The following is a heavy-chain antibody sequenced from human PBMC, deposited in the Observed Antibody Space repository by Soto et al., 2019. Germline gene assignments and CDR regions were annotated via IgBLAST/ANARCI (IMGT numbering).Heavy chain of an antibody. V-gene: IGHV4-59*01. CDR1: GGSISSYY. CDR3: ARGLHYDSSGYYFRYFDY. J-gene: IGHJ4*02. Sequence: PSETLSLTCTVSGGSISSYYWSWIRQPPGKGLEWIGYIYYSGSTNYNPSLKSRVTISVDTSKNQFSLKLSSVTAADTAVYYCARGLHYDSSGYYFRYFDYWGQGTPVTVSS. CDR2: IYYSGST. D-gene: IGHD3-22*01.